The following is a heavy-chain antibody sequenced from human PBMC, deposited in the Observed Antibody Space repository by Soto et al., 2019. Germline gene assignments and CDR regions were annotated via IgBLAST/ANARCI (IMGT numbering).Heavy chain of an antibody. D-gene: IGHD2-21*02. CDR3: ARGGHVVVVTAAFDY. CDR2: VNPSGGHT. Sequence: SVKVSCKASGNTFTNYYIHWVRQAPGQGLEWMGTVNPSGGHTTYSQNFLGRVTMTRDTSTSTLYMELTSLTSDDTAVYYCARGGHVVVVTAAFDYWGQGTLVTVS. V-gene: IGHV1-46*01. J-gene: IGHJ4*02. CDR1: GNTFTNYY.